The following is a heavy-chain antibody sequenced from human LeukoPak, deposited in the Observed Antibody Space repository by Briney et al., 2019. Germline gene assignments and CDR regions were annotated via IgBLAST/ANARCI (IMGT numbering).Heavy chain of an antibody. Sequence: ASVKVSCKASGYTFTSYFMHWVRQAPGQGLEWTGIINPSGGRTSYAQKFQGRVTMTRDTSTSTVFMELSSLRSDDTAVYYCARDPFYCSSTSCYQGNWFDPWGQGTLVTVSS. V-gene: IGHV1-46*01. CDR3: ARDPFYCSSTSCYQGNWFDP. J-gene: IGHJ5*02. CDR2: INPSGGRT. CDR1: GYTFTSYF. D-gene: IGHD2-2*01.